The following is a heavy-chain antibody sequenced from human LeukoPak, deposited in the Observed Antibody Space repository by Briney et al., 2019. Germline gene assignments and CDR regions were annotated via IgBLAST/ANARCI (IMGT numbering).Heavy chain of an antibody. J-gene: IGHJ4*02. CDR2: ISAYNGNT. Sequence: GASVKVSCKASGYTFTSYGISWVRQAPGQGLEWMGCISAYNGNTNYAQKLQGRVTMTTDTSTSTAYMELRSLRSGDTAVYYCARQPSVTMVRGASYYFDYWGQGTLVTVSS. CDR1: GYTFTSYG. CDR3: ARQPSVTMVRGASYYFDY. V-gene: IGHV1-18*01. D-gene: IGHD3-10*01.